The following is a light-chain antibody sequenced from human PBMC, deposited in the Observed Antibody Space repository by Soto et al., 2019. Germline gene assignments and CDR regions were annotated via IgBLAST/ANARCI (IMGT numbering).Light chain of an antibody. Sequence: EIVMTQSPASLSVSPGERATLSCRASQSVSTNLAWYQQKVGQAPRLLIYGASTRATGIPARFSGGGSGTEFTLTIDSLQSEDFAVYYCQQYNDWLELTFGGGTKVEIK. CDR3: QQYNDWLELT. J-gene: IGKJ4*01. CDR2: GAS. V-gene: IGKV3-15*01. CDR1: QSVSTN.